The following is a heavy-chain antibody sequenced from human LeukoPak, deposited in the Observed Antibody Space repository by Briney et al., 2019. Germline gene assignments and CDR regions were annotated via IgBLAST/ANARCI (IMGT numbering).Heavy chain of an antibody. V-gene: IGHV1-46*01. CDR3: ARSRAPPRRGYSYGLGGTFDY. J-gene: IGHJ4*02. Sequence: ASVKVSCKASGYTFTSYYMHWVRQAPGQGLEWMGIINPSGGSTSYAQKFQGRVTMTRDTSTSTVYMELSSLRSEDTAVYYCARSRAPPRRGYSYGLGGTFDYWGQGTLVTVSS. CDR1: GYTFTSYY. D-gene: IGHD5-18*01. CDR2: INPSGGST.